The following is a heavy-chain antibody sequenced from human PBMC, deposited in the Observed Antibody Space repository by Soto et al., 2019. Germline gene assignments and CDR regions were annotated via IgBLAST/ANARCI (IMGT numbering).Heavy chain of an antibody. CDR3: ARAGYYDFWSGYRGMDV. Sequence: QVQLVQSGAEVKKPGASVKVSCKASGYTFTSYDINWVRQATGQGREWMGWMNPNSGNTGYAQKFQGRVTMTRNTSISTAYMELSSLRSEDTAVYYCARAGYYDFWSGYRGMDVWGQGTTVTVSS. J-gene: IGHJ6*02. V-gene: IGHV1-8*01. CDR1: GYTFTSYD. D-gene: IGHD3-3*01. CDR2: MNPNSGNT.